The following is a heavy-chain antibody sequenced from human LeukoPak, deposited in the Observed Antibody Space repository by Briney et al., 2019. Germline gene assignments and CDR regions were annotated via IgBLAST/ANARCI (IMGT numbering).Heavy chain of an antibody. CDR1: GFTFRKFG. D-gene: IGHD3-10*01. CDR2: IWYDGSNK. J-gene: IGHJ4*02. Sequence: GGSLRLSCATSGFTFRKFGMHWVRQAPGKGLEWVAIIWYDGSNKYYVESVKGRFTISRDDSKRTVYLDMNTLRVEDTAVYYCARDLNPEHPAEWFEEEDYWGQGTLVTVSS. CDR3: ARDLNPEHPAEWFEEEDY. V-gene: IGHV3-33*01.